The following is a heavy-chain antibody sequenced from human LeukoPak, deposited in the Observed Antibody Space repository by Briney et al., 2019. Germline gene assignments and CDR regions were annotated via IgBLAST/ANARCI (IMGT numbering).Heavy chain of an antibody. D-gene: IGHD6-13*01. J-gene: IGHJ4*02. CDR3: ARGSRGIAGYYFYY. CDR1: GYTFTSYD. CDR2: MNPNSGNT. Sequence: ASVKVSCKASGYTFTSYDINWVRQATGQGLEWMGWMNPNSGNTGYAQKFQGRVTMTRNTSISTAYMELSSLRSEDTAVYYCARGSRGIAGYYFYYWGQGTLVTVSS. V-gene: IGHV1-8*01.